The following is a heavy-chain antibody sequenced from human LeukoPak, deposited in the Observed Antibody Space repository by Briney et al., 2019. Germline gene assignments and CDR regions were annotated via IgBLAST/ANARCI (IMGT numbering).Heavy chain of an antibody. Sequence: GGSLRLSCAASGFTFSNYAMHWVRQAPDKGLERVAIISYDGNTKYYVDSVKGRFTISRDNSKNTLYLQMNSLRADDTAVYYCARHSSRWYDGGINWFGPWGQGTLVTVSS. J-gene: IGHJ5*02. D-gene: IGHD6-19*01. CDR2: ISYDGNTK. CDR1: GFTFSNYA. CDR3: ARHSSRWYDGGINWFGP. V-gene: IGHV3-30*04.